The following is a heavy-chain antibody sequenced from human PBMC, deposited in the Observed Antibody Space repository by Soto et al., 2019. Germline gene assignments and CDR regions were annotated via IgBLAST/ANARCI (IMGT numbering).Heavy chain of an antibody. D-gene: IGHD2-8*02. CDR3: ARPEITGICHPFDV. CDR2: IWYDGINK. CDR1: GFTFRRYG. Sequence: QGQLVESGGGVVQPGKSLRLSCAASGFTFRRYGMHWVRQAPGKGLEWVAVIWYDGINKYYSDSVEGRFTISRDNSKNMLCLHMNRLRSEDTAVYYCARPEITGICHPFDVWGHGILVTVSS. J-gene: IGHJ3*01. V-gene: IGHV3-33*01.